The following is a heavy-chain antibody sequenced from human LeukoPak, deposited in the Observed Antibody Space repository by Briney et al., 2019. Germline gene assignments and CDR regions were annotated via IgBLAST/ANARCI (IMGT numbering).Heavy chain of an antibody. V-gene: IGHV3-30*18. CDR3: AKNFDSSGYYGAYNWFDP. J-gene: IGHJ5*02. Sequence: GRTLRLSCAASGFTFSSYGMHWVRQPPGKGLEWVAVISYDGSNKYYADSVKGRFTISRDNSKNTLYLQMISLRAEDTAVYYCAKNFDSSGYYGAYNWFDPWGQGTLVTVSS. CDR2: ISYDGSNK. D-gene: IGHD3-22*01. CDR1: GFTFSSYG.